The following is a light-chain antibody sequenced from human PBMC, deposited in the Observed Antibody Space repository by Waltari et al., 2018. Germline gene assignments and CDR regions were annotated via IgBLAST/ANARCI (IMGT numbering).Light chain of an antibody. CDR1: QSLVHSDGITY. CDR3: MQGTHWPRT. V-gene: IGKV2-30*02. Sequence: DVVMTQSPLSLPVTLGQPASISCRSRQSLVHSDGITYLNWFQQRPSQSPRRLIYKVSNRDSGVPDRCRGRGSGTDFTLKISRVEAEDVGVYYCMQGTHWPRTFGQGTKVEIK. J-gene: IGKJ1*01. CDR2: KVS.